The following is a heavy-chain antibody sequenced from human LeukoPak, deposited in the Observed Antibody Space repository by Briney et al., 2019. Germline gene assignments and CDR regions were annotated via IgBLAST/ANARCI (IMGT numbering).Heavy chain of an antibody. J-gene: IGHJ4*02. D-gene: IGHD3-22*01. CDR1: GFTFSSYG. CDR2: VSTSGGST. CDR3: AKQAYDSPRTDFDY. V-gene: IGHV3-23*01. Sequence: GGSLRLSCAASGFTFSSYGMHWVRQAPGKGLEWVSGVSTSGGSTYYADSVKGRFTISRDNSKNTLHLQMNSLRAEDTAIYYCAKQAYDSPRTDFDYWGQGTLVTVSS.